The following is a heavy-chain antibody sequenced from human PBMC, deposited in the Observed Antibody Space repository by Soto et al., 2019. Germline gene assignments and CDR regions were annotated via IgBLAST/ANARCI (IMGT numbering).Heavy chain of an antibody. D-gene: IGHD6-6*01. Sequence: QVQLVESGGGVVQPGRSLRLSCAASGFTFSSYGMHWVRQAPGKGLEWVAVIWYDGSNKYYADSVKGRFTISRDNSKNTLYLQMNSLRAEDTAVYYCARDLEDSSHYMSIEARQDYYDGMDVWGQGTTVTVSS. CDR1: GFTFSSYG. J-gene: IGHJ6*02. CDR2: IWYDGSNK. V-gene: IGHV3-33*01. CDR3: ARDLEDSSHYMSIEARQDYYDGMDV.